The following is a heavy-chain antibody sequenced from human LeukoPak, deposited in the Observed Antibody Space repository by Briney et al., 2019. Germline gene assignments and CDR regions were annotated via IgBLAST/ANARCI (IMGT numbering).Heavy chain of an antibody. J-gene: IGHJ4*02. Sequence: PGGSLRLSCAASGFTFSSYWMHWVRQAPGKGLVWVSRINSDGSSTSYADSVKGRFTISRDNAKNTLYLQMNSLRAEDTAVYYCARVSYGGPVDYWGQGTLVTVSS. V-gene: IGHV3-74*01. CDR3: ARVSYGGPVDY. D-gene: IGHD4/OR15-4a*01. CDR2: INSDGSST. CDR1: GFTFSSYW.